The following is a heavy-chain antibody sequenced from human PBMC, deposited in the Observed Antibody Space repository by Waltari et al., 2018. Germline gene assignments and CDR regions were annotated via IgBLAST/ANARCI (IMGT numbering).Heavy chain of an antibody. CDR3: ARSGEMKGTVDY. CDR1: GGTFSTYT. J-gene: IGHJ4*02. CDR2: IIPFLGIS. V-gene: IGHV1-69*02. D-gene: IGHD1-1*01. Sequence: HVQLEQSGDEVKKPGSSVKGSCTASGGTFSTYTVTWVRQAPGQGLECMGSIIPFLGISKYAQSLQARLTITVDQSTNTGYMELNNLRPEDTGVYYCARSGEMKGTVDYWGQGTLVTVSS.